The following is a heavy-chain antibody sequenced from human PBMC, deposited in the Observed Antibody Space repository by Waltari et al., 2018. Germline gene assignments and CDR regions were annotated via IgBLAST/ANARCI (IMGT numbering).Heavy chain of an antibody. CDR2: IYYRGST. CDR3: ARVPTSWFDP. Sequence: QVQLQESGPGLVKPSETLSLTCTVSGGSISSYYWSWIRQPPGKGLEWIGYIYYRGSTTYNPSLKSRVTISVDTSKNQFSLKLSSVTAADTAVYYCARVPTSWFDPWGQGTLVTVSS. D-gene: IGHD1-1*01. J-gene: IGHJ5*02. V-gene: IGHV4-59*01. CDR1: GGSISSYY.